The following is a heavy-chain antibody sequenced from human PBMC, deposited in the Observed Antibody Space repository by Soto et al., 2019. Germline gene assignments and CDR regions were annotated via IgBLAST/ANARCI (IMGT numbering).Heavy chain of an antibody. CDR3: ARGYCSSTSCYGMDV. J-gene: IGHJ6*02. CDR1: GGTFRSYA. D-gene: IGHD2-2*01. V-gene: IGHV1-69*13. CDR2: IIPIFGTA. Sequence: GAAVKVSCKASGGTFRSYAISWVRQAPGQGLEWMGGIIPIFGTANYAQKFQGRVTITADESTSTAYMELSSLRSEDTAVYYCARGYCSSTSCYGMDVWGQGTTVTGSS.